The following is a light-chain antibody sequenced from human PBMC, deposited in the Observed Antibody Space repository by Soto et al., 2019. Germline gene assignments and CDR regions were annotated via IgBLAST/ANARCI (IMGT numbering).Light chain of an antibody. CDR3: QKYNSYSRT. CDR1: QSISSW. J-gene: IGKJ1*01. V-gene: IGKV1-5*01. CDR2: DAS. Sequence: DIPMTQSPSTLSASVGDRVTITCRASQSISSWLAWYQQKPGKAPKLLIDDASSLESGVPIRFSGSGAGTEFTRASSSLQTEELATYYSQKYNSYSRTFGQGTTVEI.